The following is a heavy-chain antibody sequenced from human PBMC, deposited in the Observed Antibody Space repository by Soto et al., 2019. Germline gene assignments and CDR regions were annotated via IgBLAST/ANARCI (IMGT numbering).Heavy chain of an antibody. V-gene: IGHV2-5*02. D-gene: IGHD3-16*01. Sequence: QITLKESGPTLVKPTQTLTLTCNFSGFSLSTRGVGVGWIRQPPGKALEWLTLIYWDDAKEYSPSLRSRITIPKDTSKNPGVLTMTDMAPVDTATYYCAHKGGGDRILDYWGQGTLVTVSS. J-gene: IGHJ4*02. CDR3: AHKGGGDRILDY. CDR1: GFSLSTRGVG. CDR2: IYWDDAK.